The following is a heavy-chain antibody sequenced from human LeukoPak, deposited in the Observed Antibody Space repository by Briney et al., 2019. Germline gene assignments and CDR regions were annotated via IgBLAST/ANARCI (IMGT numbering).Heavy chain of an antibody. D-gene: IGHD3-16*01. CDR1: GGSFSGYY. J-gene: IGHJ5*01. CDR2: INYNGKT. V-gene: IGHV4-34*01. CDR3: ARGWGGFDS. Sequence: PSETLSLTCGVHGGSFSGYYCNWIRQSPGKGPEWIGHINYNGKTNYNPSLKSRVTISVDTSKNQFSLTLTSVTAADTAVYFCARGWGGFDSWGQGTLVTVSS.